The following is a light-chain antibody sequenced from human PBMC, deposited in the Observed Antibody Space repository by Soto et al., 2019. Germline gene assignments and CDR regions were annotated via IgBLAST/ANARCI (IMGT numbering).Light chain of an antibody. CDR2: KNN. CDR3: AAWDDSLNGRV. V-gene: IGLV1-44*01. Sequence: QFVLTQPPSASATPGQRVTISCSGSSSNIGSNTVNWYQQLPGTAPKLLIYKNNQRPSGVPDRFSGSKSGTSASLAISGLQSEDEADYYCAAWDDSLNGRVFGGGTKLTVL. J-gene: IGLJ3*02. CDR1: SSNIGSNT.